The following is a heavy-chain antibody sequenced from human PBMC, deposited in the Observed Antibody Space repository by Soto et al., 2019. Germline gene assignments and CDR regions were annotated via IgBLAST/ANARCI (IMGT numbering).Heavy chain of an antibody. D-gene: IGHD2-8*01. CDR1: GVSITSPNR. CDR3: ARVMGVASGGPLDF. Sequence: SDTLSLTCAFSGVSITSPNRWSWLRRSPGKGLEWIGEIYHSGNTNYNPSLGTPVTISIDKSKNHFSLQLTSVTAADTAMYYCARVMGVASGGPLDFWGQGNPAT. V-gene: IGHV4-4*02. CDR2: IYHSGNT. J-gene: IGHJ4*02.